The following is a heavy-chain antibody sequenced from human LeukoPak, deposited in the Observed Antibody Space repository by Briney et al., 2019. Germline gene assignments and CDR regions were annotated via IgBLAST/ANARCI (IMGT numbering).Heavy chain of an antibody. CDR1: GFTFSDYA. J-gene: IGHJ4*02. Sequence: PGGSLRLFCAASGFTFSDYAMSWVRQAPGKGLEWVANITRTTRSTCSADSVKGRFTITRDNSKNRLYLEMNSLRFEDTAVYYCANYLGSFDFWGQGTLVTVSS. V-gene: IGHV3-23*01. CDR3: ANYLGSFDF. CDR2: ITRTTRST. D-gene: IGHD3-10*01.